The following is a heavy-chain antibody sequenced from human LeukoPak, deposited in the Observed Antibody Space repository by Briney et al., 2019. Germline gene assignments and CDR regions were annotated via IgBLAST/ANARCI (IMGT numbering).Heavy chain of an antibody. CDR3: AREGSRWVDFDF. CDR1: GGSISSHY. J-gene: IGHJ4*02. V-gene: IGHV4-59*11. CDR2: IYYSEST. D-gene: IGHD1-26*01. Sequence: SETLSLTCTVSGGSISSHYWNWIRQSPGKGLEWIGYIYYSESTNYNPSLKSRVTISLDTSKSQFSLKLRSVTAADTAVYYCAREGSRWVDFDFWGQGTLVTVSS.